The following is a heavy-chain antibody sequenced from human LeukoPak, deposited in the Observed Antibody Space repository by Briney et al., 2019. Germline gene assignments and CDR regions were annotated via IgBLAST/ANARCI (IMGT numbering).Heavy chain of an antibody. CDR3: ARFLKSSVGWDLYYFDY. J-gene: IGHJ4*02. D-gene: IGHD6-19*01. CDR2: IYYSGST. V-gene: IGHV4-59*01. Sequence: SETLSLTCTVSGGSMSSYYWSWIRQPPGKGLEWIGYIYYSGSTNYNTSLKSRVTISVDTSKNQFSLKLSSVTAADTAVYYCARFLKSSVGWDLYYFDYWGQGTLVTVSS. CDR1: GGSMSSYY.